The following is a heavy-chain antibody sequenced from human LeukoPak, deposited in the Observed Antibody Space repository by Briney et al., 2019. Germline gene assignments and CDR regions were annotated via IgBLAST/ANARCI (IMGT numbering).Heavy chain of an antibody. CDR2: IYYSGST. V-gene: IGHV4-39*01. CDR1: GGSISSSSYY. J-gene: IGHJ4*02. D-gene: IGHD3-10*01. CDR3: ARHRDYGSGGGTFDY. Sequence: PSETLSLTCTVSGGSISSSSYYWGWIRQPPGKGLEWIGSIYYSGSTYYNPSLKSRVTISVDTSKNQFSLKLSSVTAADTAVYYCARHRDYGSGGGTFDYWGQGTLVAVSS.